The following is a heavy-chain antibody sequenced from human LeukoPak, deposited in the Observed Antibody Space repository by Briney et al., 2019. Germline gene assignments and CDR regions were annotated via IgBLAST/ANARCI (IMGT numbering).Heavy chain of an antibody. CDR1: GGSISSYY. V-gene: IGHV4-34*01. Sequence: KPSETLSLTCTVSGGSISSYYWSWIRQPPGKGLEWIGEINHSGSTNYNPSLKSRLTISVDTSKNQFSLKLSSVTAADTAVYYCARDTPIGGGETFDPWGQGTLVTVSS. D-gene: IGHD3-10*01. J-gene: IGHJ5*02. CDR2: INHSGST. CDR3: ARDTPIGGGETFDP.